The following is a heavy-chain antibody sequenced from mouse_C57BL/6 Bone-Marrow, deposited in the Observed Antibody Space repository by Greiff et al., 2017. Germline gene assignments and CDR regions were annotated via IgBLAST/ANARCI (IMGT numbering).Heavy chain of an antibody. CDR3: ARVPITTVVDWYFDV. CDR1: GFTFSSYA. D-gene: IGHD1-1*01. J-gene: IGHJ1*03. CDR2: ISDGGSYT. V-gene: IGHV5-4*03. Sequence: VKLVESGGGLVKPGGSLKLSCAASGFTFSSYAMSWVRQTPEKRLEWVATISDGGSYTYYPDNVKGRFTISRDNAKNNLYLQMSHLKSEDTAMYYCARVPITTVVDWYFDVWGTGTTVTVSS.